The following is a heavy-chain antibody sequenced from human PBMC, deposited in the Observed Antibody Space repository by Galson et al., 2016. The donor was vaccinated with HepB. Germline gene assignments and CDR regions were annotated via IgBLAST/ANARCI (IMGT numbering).Heavy chain of an antibody. CDR2: ISNDGRQK. CDR3: ARGSGSYYEYFHH. CDR1: GITFSTYA. V-gene: IGHV3-30*04. Sequence: SLRLSCAASGITFSTYALHWVRQAPGKGLEWVAVISNDGRQKYYADSVKGRFNISRDNSKITLHLQMNSLRTEDTAVYYCARGSGSYYEYFHHWGQGTLVTVSS. J-gene: IGHJ1*01. D-gene: IGHD3-10*01.